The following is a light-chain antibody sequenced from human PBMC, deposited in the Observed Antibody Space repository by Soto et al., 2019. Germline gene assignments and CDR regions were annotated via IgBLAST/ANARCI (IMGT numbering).Light chain of an antibody. CDR2: GAS. CDR3: PSEIYSLSLT. Sequence: EIRLTQSPATLSVSPGERATLSCRASQSVSSNLAWYQQKPGQSPRLLIYGASTRATGIPARFSGSGSGTDLTVTISRLEPDVFVKDTWPSEIYSLSLTF. CDR1: QSVSSN. V-gene: IGKV3-15*01. J-gene: IGKJ5*01.